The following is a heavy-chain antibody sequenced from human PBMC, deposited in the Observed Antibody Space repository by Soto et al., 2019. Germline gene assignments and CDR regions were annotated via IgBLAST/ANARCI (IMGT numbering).Heavy chain of an antibody. CDR2: IYPGDSDT. Sequence: PGESLKISCKGSGYSFTSYWIGWVRQMPGKGLEWMGIIYPGDSDTRYSPSFQGQVTISADKSISTAYLQWSSLKASDTAMYYCARQVPLYCSSTSCYAPFDYWGQGTLVTVSS. D-gene: IGHD2-2*01. CDR1: GYSFTSYW. CDR3: ARQVPLYCSSTSCYAPFDY. V-gene: IGHV5-51*01. J-gene: IGHJ4*02.